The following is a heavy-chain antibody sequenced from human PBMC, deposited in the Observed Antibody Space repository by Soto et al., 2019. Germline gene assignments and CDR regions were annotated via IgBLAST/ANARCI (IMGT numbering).Heavy chain of an antibody. CDR3: ARDDHIVVVPTSLGAMDV. CDR1: GGSISSNKW. CDR2: IYHSGST. Sequence: PSETLSLTCAVYGGSISSNKWWSWVRQPPGKGLEWIGEIYHSGSTNYNPSLKSRVTISLDKSKNQSSLKLTSVTAADSAVYYCARDDHIVVVPTSLGAMDVWGQGTTVTVSS. V-gene: IGHV4-4*02. D-gene: IGHD2-2*01. J-gene: IGHJ6*02.